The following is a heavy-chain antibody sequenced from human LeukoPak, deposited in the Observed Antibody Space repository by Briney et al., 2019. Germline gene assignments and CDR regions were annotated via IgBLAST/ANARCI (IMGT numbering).Heavy chain of an antibody. CDR2: ITGSGGST. D-gene: IGHD2-2*01. CDR3: AKDACSSSTCYAFDY. V-gene: IGHV3-23*01. J-gene: IGHJ4*02. Sequence: GGSLRLSCAASGFTFSTYTMNWVSQAPGKGLEWVSTITGSGGSTYYADSVKGRFTISRDNSKNTLYLQMNSLRAEDTAVYYCAKDACSSSTCYAFDYWGQGTLVPSPQ. CDR1: GFTFSTYT.